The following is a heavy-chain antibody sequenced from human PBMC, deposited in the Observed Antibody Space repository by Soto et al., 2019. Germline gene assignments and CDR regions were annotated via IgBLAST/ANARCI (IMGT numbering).Heavy chain of an antibody. CDR3: ARDMDGSSWYRVGY. V-gene: IGHV1-18*01. CDR1: GYTFISYG. J-gene: IGHJ4*02. D-gene: IGHD6-13*01. Sequence: QVQLVQSGAEVKQPGAAVKVSCKGSGYTFISYGVNWVRQAPGQGLEWVGWISGYNGNTKYAQKFQGRVTMTTDTSSSTDYMELRSLRLDDTAVYYCARDMDGSSWYRVGYWGQGTLVTVSS. CDR2: ISGYNGNT.